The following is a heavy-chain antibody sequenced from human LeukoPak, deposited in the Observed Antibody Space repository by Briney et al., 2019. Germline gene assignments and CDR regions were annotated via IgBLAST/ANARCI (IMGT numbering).Heavy chain of an antibody. D-gene: IGHD4-17*01. Sequence: SETLSLTCAVYGGSFSGYYWSWIRQPPGKGLEWIGYIYYSGSTNYNPSLKSRVTISVDTSKNQFSLKLSSVTAADTAVYYCARAKDYGDYGAFDIWGQGTMVTVSS. CDR2: IYYSGST. V-gene: IGHV4-59*01. J-gene: IGHJ3*02. CDR1: GGSFSGYY. CDR3: ARAKDYGDYGAFDI.